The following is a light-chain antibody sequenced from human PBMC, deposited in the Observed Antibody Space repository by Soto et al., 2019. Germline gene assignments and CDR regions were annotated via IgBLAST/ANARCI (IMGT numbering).Light chain of an antibody. CDR2: DAS. CDR3: QQLWT. J-gene: IGKJ1*01. V-gene: IGKV1-33*01. CDR1: RDISNY. Sequence: DIQMTQSPSSLSASVGDRVTITCQARRDISNYLNWYQQKPGKAPKLLIYDASNLETGVPSRFSGSGSGTDFTFTISSLQPEDIATYYCQQLWTFGQGTKVEIK.